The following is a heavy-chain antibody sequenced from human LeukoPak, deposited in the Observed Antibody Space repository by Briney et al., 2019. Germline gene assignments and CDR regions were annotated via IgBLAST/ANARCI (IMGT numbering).Heavy chain of an antibody. V-gene: IGHV3-21*01. D-gene: IGHD3-10*01. CDR3: ARPGVRGVITPYYYYGMDV. CDR2: ISRSSDSI. Sequence: GGFLRLSCAASGFTFSSYAMSWVRQAPGKGLEWVSSISRSSDSIYYADSVKGRFTISRDNAKNSLYLQMNSLRAEDTAVYYCARPGVRGVITPYYYYGMDVWGQGTTVTVSS. CDR1: GFTFSSYA. J-gene: IGHJ6*02.